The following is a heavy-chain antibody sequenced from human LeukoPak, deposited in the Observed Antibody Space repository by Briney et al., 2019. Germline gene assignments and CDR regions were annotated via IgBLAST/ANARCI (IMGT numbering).Heavy chain of an antibody. CDR3: AKDKTWDTMGLDDFDI. CDR2: ISGSGGST. Sequence: PGGSLKLSCAASGFTFSSYAMSWVRQAPGKGLEWVSAISGSGGSTYYADSVKGRFTISRDNSKNTLYLQMNSLRAEDTAVYYCAKDKTWDTMGLDDFDIWGQGTMVTVSS. D-gene: IGHD3-10*01. J-gene: IGHJ3*02. V-gene: IGHV3-23*01. CDR1: GFTFSSYA.